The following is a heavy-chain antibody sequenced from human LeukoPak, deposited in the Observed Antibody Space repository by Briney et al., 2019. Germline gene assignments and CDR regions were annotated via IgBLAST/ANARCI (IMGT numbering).Heavy chain of an antibody. Sequence: GASVKVSCKASGYTFTSYGISWVRQAPGQGLEWMGWISAYNGNTNYAQKLQGRVTMTTDTSTSTAYMELRSLRSDDTAVYYCARDENYGDYLRAFGIWGQGTMVTVSS. D-gene: IGHD4-17*01. CDR2: ISAYNGNT. J-gene: IGHJ3*02. V-gene: IGHV1-18*01. CDR1: GYTFTSYG. CDR3: ARDENYGDYLRAFGI.